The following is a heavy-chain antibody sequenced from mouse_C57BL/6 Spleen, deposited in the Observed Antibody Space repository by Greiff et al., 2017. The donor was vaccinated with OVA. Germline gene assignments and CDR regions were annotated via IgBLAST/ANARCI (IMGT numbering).Heavy chain of an antibody. CDR1: GFTFSSYG. J-gene: IGHJ3*01. D-gene: IGHD1-1*01. CDR2: ISSGGSYP. CDR3: ATPLITTKAWFAY. V-gene: IGHV5-6*01. Sequence: EVQVVESGGDLVKPGGSLKLSCAASGFTFSSYGMSWVRQTPDKRLEWVATISSGGSYPYYPDSVKGRFTISRDNAKNTLYLQMSSLKSEDTAMYYCATPLITTKAWFAYWGQGTLVTVSA.